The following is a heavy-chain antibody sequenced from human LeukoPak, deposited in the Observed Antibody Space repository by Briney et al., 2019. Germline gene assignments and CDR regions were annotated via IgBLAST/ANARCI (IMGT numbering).Heavy chain of an antibody. J-gene: IGHJ5*02. Sequence: SETLSLTCTVSGGSISSYYWSWIRQPPGKGREWIGYIYYSGSTNYNPSLKSRVTISVDTSKNQFSLKLSSVTAADTAVYYCARGYSYGYRWFDPWGQGTLVTVSS. CDR3: ARGYSYGYRWFDP. D-gene: IGHD5-18*01. V-gene: IGHV4-59*01. CDR1: GGSISSYY. CDR2: IYYSGST.